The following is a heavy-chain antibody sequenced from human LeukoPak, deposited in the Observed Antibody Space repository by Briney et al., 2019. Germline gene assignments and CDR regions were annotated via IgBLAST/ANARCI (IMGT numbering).Heavy chain of an antibody. Sequence: SETLFLTCAVYGGSFSGYYWSWIRQPPGKGLEWIGEINHSGSTNYNPSLKSRVTISVDTSKNQFPLKLSSVTAADTAVYYCARRMVRGVIIIRPYFDYWGQGTLVTVSS. V-gene: IGHV4-34*01. CDR2: INHSGST. J-gene: IGHJ4*02. CDR3: ARRMVRGVIIIRPYFDY. D-gene: IGHD3-10*01. CDR1: GGSFSGYY.